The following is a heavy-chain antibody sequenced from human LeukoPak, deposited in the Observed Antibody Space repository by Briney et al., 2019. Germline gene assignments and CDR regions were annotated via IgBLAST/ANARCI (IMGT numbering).Heavy chain of an antibody. CDR1: GGSISSYY. J-gene: IGHJ5*02. V-gene: IGHV4-59*01. Sequence: SETLSLTCTVSGGSISSYYWSWIRQPPGKGLGWVGYIYYSGSTNYNPSLKSRVTISVDTSKNQFSLKLSSVTAAGTAVYYCARDKASGYYGSPGWFYPWGRGTLVTVSS. CDR3: ARDKASGYYGSPGWFYP. D-gene: IGHD3-22*01. CDR2: IYYSGST.